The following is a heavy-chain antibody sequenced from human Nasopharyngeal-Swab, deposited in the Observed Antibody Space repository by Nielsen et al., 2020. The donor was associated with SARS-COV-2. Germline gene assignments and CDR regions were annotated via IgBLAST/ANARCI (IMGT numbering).Heavy chain of an antibody. J-gene: IGHJ4*02. V-gene: IGHV4-4*07. D-gene: IGHD6-6*01. CDR1: GGSISSYY. CDR2: IYTSGGT. Sequence: SETLSLTCTVSGGSISSYYWSWIRQPAGEGLEWIGRIYTSGGTNYNPSLTSRVTISVDMSKNQFSLKLTSVTAADTAVYYCVRDWSSPSKTAFDYWGQGILVTVSS. CDR3: VRDWSSPSKTAFDY.